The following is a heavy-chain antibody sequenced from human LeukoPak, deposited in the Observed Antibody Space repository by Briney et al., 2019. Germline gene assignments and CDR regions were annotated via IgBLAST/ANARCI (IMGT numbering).Heavy chain of an antibody. CDR1: GFTFSTYA. V-gene: IGHV3-64*01. Sequence: GGSLRLSCTASGFTFSTYAMHWVRQAPGKGLEYVSAINNNGGSTFYVNSVKGRFTISGDNSRNTLYLQMGSLRPEDMAVYYCARRGWDLSYFDYWGQGTLVTVSS. D-gene: IGHD1-26*01. J-gene: IGHJ4*02. CDR2: INNNGGST. CDR3: ARRGWDLSYFDY.